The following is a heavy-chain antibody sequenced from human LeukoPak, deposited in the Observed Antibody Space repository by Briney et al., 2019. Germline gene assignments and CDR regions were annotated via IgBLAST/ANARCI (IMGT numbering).Heavy chain of an antibody. Sequence: GASVKVSCKASGYTFTSYGISWVRQAPGQGLEWMGWISAYNGNTNYAQKLQGRVTMTTETSTSTAYMELRSLRSDDTAVYYCARGLRPYYYDSSGYYPYWGQGTLVTVSS. V-gene: IGHV1-18*01. D-gene: IGHD3-22*01. CDR2: ISAYNGNT. CDR1: GYTFTSYG. J-gene: IGHJ4*02. CDR3: ARGLRPYYYDSSGYYPY.